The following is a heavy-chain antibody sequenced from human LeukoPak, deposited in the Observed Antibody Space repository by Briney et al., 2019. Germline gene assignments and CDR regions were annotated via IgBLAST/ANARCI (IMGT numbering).Heavy chain of an antibody. CDR1: GFTFSSYV. Sequence: GGSLRPSCQAPGFTFSSYVMHWVRQAPGKGLESVSVISSNGGSTYYADSVKGRFTISRDNSKNTLYLQMSSLRAEDTAVYYCVKTLISVAGTGAFDIWGQGTMVTVSS. CDR3: VKTLISVAGTGAFDI. D-gene: IGHD6-19*01. V-gene: IGHV3-64D*09. CDR2: ISSNGGST. J-gene: IGHJ3*02.